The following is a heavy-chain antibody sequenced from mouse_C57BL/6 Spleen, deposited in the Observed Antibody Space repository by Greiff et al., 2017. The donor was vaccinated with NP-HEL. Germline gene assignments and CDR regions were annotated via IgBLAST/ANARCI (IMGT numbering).Heavy chain of an antibody. D-gene: IGHD2-4*01. V-gene: IGHV1-62-2*01. CDR3: ARHGATGYDYDVGFAY. CDR1: GYTFTEYT. J-gene: IGHJ3*01. CDR2: FYPGSGSI. Sequence: VQLVESGAELVKPGASVKLSCKASGYTFTEYTIHWVKQRSGQGLEWIGWFYPGSGSIKYNEKFKDKATLTADKSSSTVYMELSRLTSEDSAVYFCARHGATGYDYDVGFAYWGQGTLVTVSA.